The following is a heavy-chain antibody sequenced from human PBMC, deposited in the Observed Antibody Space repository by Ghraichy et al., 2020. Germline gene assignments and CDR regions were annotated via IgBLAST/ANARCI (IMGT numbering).Heavy chain of an antibody. Sequence: GALNISCAASGFTFSDFSMNWFRQAPGKGLEWVAYIISASDIVHYADSVKGRFTISRDNAKNSLSLQMNSLRAEDTAVYFCAASSAGDSSEFWGQGTLVTVSS. CDR3: AASSAGDSSEF. D-gene: IGHD3-22*01. CDR1: GFTFSDFS. V-gene: IGHV3-48*01. CDR2: IISASDIV. J-gene: IGHJ4*02.